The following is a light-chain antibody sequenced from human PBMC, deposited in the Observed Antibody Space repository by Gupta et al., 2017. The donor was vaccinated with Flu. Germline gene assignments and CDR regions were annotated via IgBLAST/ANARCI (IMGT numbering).Light chain of an antibody. CDR1: SSDVGTDDF. CDR3: SSYTTTSTVV. Sequence: SITISCTGTSSDVGTDDFVSWYQQHPGKAPRLIIYDVSHRPAGVSNRFSGSKSGNTASLTISGLEAEDEADYYCSSYTTTSTVVFGGGTKLTVL. CDR2: DVS. J-gene: IGLJ2*01. V-gene: IGLV2-14*03.